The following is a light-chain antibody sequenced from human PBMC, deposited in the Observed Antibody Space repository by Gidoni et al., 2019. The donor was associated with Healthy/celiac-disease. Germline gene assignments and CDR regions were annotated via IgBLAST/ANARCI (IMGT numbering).Light chain of an antibody. CDR3: QQYNNWPLT. CDR2: GAS. J-gene: IGKJ4*01. Sequence: EIVLTHSPATLPVSPGERATLSCRASQSVSSNSAWYQQKPGQAPRLLIYGASTRATGIPARFSGSGSGTEFTLTINSLQSEDFAVYYCQQYNNWPLTFGGGTKVEIK. CDR1: QSVSSN. V-gene: IGKV3-15*01.